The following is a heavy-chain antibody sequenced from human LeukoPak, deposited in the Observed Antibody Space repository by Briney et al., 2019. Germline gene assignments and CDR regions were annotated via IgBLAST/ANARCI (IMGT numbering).Heavy chain of an antibody. CDR3: ARHGAFFTRGFCSNSNCYVDGLQT. Sequence: SETLSLTCTVSGDSISSSYWSWIRQSPGKGLEWIGYFYDTVSTKYNPSLKRRVIISTDKSMNQLSLKLNSVTAADTAVYYCARHGAFFTRGFCSNSNCYVDGLQTWGQGIVVSVSS. CDR1: GDSISSSY. V-gene: IGHV4-59*08. D-gene: IGHD2-2*01. CDR2: FYDTVST. J-gene: IGHJ3*01.